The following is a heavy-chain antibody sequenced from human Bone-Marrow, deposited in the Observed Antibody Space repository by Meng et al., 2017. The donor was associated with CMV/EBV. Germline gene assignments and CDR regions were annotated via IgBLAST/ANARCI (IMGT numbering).Heavy chain of an antibody. Sequence: SCAASGFTFDDYAMHWVRQAPGKGLEWVSGISWNSGSIGYADSVKGRFTISRDNAKNSLYLQMNSLRAEDTALYYCAKEGKGSASIFGVVSYYYYGMDVWGQGTTVTVSS. V-gene: IGHV3-9*01. CDR1: GFTFDDYA. J-gene: IGHJ6*02. CDR3: AKEGKGSASIFGVVSYYYYGMDV. CDR2: ISWNSGSI. D-gene: IGHD3-3*01.